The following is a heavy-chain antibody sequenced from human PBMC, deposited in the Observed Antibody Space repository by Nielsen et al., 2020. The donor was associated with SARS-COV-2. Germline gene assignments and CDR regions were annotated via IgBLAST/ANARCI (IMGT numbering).Heavy chain of an antibody. CDR2: IKQDGSEK. J-gene: IGHJ6*02. CDR3: ARAGIAAAGAYGMDV. V-gene: IGHV3-7*03. D-gene: IGHD6-13*01. CDR1: GFTFSRYW. Sequence: GESLKISCAASGFTFSRYWMSWVRQAPGKGLEWVANIKQDGSEKYYVDSVKGRFTISRDNAKNSLYLQMNSLRAEDTAVYYCARAGIAAAGAYGMDVWGQGTTVTVSS.